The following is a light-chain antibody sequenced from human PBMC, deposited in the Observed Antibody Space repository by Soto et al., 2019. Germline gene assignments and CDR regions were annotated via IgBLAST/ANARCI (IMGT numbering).Light chain of an antibody. CDR3: QQRSTFSIT. CDR1: QSVGSY. V-gene: IGKV3-11*01. CDR2: DAS. J-gene: IGKJ5*01. Sequence: EIVLTQSPATLSLSPGERATLSCWASQSVGSYLAWYQQKPGQAPRLLIYDASNRATGIPARFSGSGSGTDFTLTISSLEPEDFAVYYCQQRSTFSITFGQGTRLEIK.